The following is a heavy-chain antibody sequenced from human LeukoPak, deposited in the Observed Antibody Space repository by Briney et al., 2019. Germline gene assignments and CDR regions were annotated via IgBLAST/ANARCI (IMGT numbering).Heavy chain of an antibody. D-gene: IGHD3-16*01. Sequence: SGTLSLTCAVSGGSISTSSNWWSWVRQPPGKGLEWIGEIYHSGRTNYNPSLKSRVTISVDKSKNQFSLRLSSVTAADTAVYYCAIVGVSAIADIDYWGQGTLVTVSS. CDR1: GGSISTSSNW. V-gene: IGHV4-4*02. CDR2: IYHSGRT. CDR3: AIVGVSAIADIDY. J-gene: IGHJ4*02.